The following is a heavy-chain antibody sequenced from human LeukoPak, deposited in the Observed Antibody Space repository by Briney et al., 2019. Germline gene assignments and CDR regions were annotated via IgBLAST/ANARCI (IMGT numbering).Heavy chain of an antibody. CDR3: ASKQWLAQGYYGMDV. D-gene: IGHD6-19*01. CDR1: GGTFSSYA. Sequence: AASAKVSCKASGGTFSSYAISWVRQAPGQGLEWMGRIIPILGIANYAQKFQGRVTITADKSTSTAYMELSSLRSEDTAVYYCASKQWLAQGYYGMDVWGQGTTVTVSS. V-gene: IGHV1-69*04. CDR2: IIPILGIA. J-gene: IGHJ6*02.